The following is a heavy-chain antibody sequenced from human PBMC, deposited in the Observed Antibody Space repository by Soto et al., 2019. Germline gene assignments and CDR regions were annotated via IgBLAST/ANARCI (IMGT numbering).Heavy chain of an antibody. V-gene: IGHV3-66*01. CDR3: AREAGDGDRPAYWYFDL. CDR2: IYSGGST. CDR1: GFTVSSNY. J-gene: IGHJ2*01. Sequence: EVQLVESGGGLVQPGGSLRLSCAASGFTVSSNYMSWVRQAPGKGLEWVSVIYSGGSTYYADSVKGRFTISRDNSKNTLYLQMNSLRAEDTAEYYCAREAGDGDRPAYWYFDLWGRGTLVTVSS.